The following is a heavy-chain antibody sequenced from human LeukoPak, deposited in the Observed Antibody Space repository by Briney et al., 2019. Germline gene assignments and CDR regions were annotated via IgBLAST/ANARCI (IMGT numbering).Heavy chain of an antibody. V-gene: IGHV4-39*01. CDR1: GGSIRSDNYY. CDR2: IYYNGRT. J-gene: IGHJ4*02. CDR3: ARVFYDTSAAFDY. Sequence: SETLSLTCTVSGGSIRSDNYYWGWIRQSPGKGLEWIANIYYNGRTYYNPSLKSRVAVSVDTSKIQFSLSLSSATAADTAAYYCARVFYDTSAAFDYWGQGILVTVSS. D-gene: IGHD3-22*01.